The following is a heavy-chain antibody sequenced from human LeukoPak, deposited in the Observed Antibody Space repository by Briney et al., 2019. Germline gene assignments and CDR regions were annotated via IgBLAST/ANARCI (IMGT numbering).Heavy chain of an antibody. CDR1: GYTFTGYY. V-gene: IGHV1-2*02. J-gene: IGHJ4*02. CDR2: INPNSGGT. D-gene: IGHD3-22*01. Sequence: GASVKVSCKASGYTFTGYYMHWVRQAPGQGPEWMGWINPNSGGTNYAQKFQGRVTMTRDTSISTAYMELSRLRSDDTAVYYCARYYYDSSSSAPYFDYWGQGTLVTVSS. CDR3: ARYYYDSSSSAPYFDY.